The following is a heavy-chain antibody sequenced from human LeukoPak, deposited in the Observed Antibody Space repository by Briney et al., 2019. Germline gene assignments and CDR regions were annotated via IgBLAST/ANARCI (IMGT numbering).Heavy chain of an antibody. J-gene: IGHJ4*02. CDR2: IYYSKNT. V-gene: IGHV4-39*01. CDR3: VSPRGFSYGYFDL. CDR1: GGSISSSSAY. Sequence: SETLSLTCTVSGGSISSSSAYWGWIRQPPGKGLEWIGSIYYSKNTYYNPSLKSRVTISADTSKNQFSLTLGSVSATDTAVYYCVSPRGFSYGYFDLWGQGTLVTVSS. D-gene: IGHD5-18*01.